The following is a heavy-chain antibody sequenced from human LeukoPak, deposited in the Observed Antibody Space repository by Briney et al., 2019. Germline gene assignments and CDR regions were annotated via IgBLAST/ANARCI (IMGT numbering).Heavy chain of an antibody. D-gene: IGHD3-3*01. CDR2: MNPTSGNT. V-gene: IGHV1-8*03. CDR1: GYTFTSYD. Sequence: ASVKVSCKASGYTFTSYDINWVRQATGQGLEWMGWMNPTSGNTGYAQKFQGRVTITRHTSISTAYLELSSLRSEDTAVYYCARDERYDFWSGYAAGDDSFDYWGQGTLVTVSS. CDR3: ARDERYDFWSGYAAGDDSFDY. J-gene: IGHJ4*02.